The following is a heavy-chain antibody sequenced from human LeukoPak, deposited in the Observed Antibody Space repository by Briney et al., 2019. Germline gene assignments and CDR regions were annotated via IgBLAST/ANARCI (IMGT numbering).Heavy chain of an antibody. Sequence: PSETLSLTCAVYGGSFSGYYWSWIRQPPGKGLEWIGEINHSGCTNYNPSLKSRVTISVDTSKNQFSLKLSSVTAADTAVYYCARGRRTRPHDAFDIWGQGTMVTVSS. D-gene: IGHD1-14*01. V-gene: IGHV4-34*01. CDR2: INHSGCT. CDR3: ARGRRTRPHDAFDI. J-gene: IGHJ3*02. CDR1: GGSFSGYY.